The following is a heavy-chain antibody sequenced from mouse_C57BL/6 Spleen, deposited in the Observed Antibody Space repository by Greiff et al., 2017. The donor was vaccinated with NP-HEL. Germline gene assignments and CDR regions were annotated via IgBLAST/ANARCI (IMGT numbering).Heavy chain of an antibody. CDR1: GYTFTSYW. J-gene: IGHJ4*01. CDR2: IHPNSGST. CDR3: GRGGDDYAMDY. D-gene: IGHD3-3*01. V-gene: IGHV1-64*01. Sequence: QVQLQQPGAELVKPGASVKLSCKASGYTFTSYWMHWVKQRPGQGLEWIGMIHPNSGSTNYNEKFKSKATLTVDKSSSTAYMQLSSLTSEDSAVDYWGRGGDDYAMDYWGQGTTVTVSS.